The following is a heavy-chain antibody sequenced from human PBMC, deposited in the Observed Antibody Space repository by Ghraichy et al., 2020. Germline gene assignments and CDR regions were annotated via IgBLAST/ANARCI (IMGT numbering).Heavy chain of an antibody. CDR1: STSISSYF. CDR2: IYYSGST. J-gene: IGHJ4*02. Sequence: SETLSLTCTVSSTSISSYFWNWIRQPPGKGLEWIGYIYYSGSTNYNPSLKSRVTISLDTSKNLFTLNLTSVTAADTAVYYCAREPGSRHYFDSWGQGTLVTVSS. V-gene: IGHV4-59*01. D-gene: IGHD3-10*01. CDR3: AREPGSRHYFDS.